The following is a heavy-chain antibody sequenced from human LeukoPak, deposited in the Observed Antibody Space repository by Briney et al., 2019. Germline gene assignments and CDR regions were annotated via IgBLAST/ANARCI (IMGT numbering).Heavy chain of an antibody. J-gene: IGHJ6*03. CDR1: GVSFSGYY. D-gene: IGHD3-10*01. CDR3: ARGPHYYGSGSYYRYYYYYYYMDV. CDR2: INHSGST. Sequence: SETLSLTCAVYGVSFSGYYWSWIRQPPGKGLEWIGEINHSGSTNYNPSLKSRVTISVDTSKNQFSLKLSSVTAADTAVYYCARGPHYYGSGSYYRYYYYYYYMDVWGKGTTVTVSS. V-gene: IGHV4-34*01.